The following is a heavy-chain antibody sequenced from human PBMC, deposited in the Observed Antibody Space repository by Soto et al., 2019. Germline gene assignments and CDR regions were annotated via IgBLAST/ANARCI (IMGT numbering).Heavy chain of an antibody. V-gene: IGHV3-23*01. CDR1: GVSFRNYA. J-gene: IGHJ4*02. CDR3: ANGLATYGLLTQDY. D-gene: IGHD3-10*01. CDR2: LTGSSSNI. Sequence: EVQLLESGGGLVQPGGSLRLSCAASGVSFRNYAMSWVRQAPGKWLEWISTLTGSSSNIYYADSVKGWFAISRDNSRNTLYLQLNSLTAEDTAVYYCANGLATYGLLTQDYLGQRTLGTFSS.